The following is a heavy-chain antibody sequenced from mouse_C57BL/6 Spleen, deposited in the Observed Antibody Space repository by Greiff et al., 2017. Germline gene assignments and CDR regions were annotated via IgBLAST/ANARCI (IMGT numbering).Heavy chain of an antibody. Sequence: VQLQQPGAELVRPGSSVKLSCKASGYTFTSYWMHWVKQRPIQGLEWIGNIDPSDSETHYNQKFKDKATLTVDKSSSTAYMQLSSLTSEDSAVYYCASYSNYDYFDYWGQGTTLTVSS. J-gene: IGHJ2*01. CDR3: ASYSNYDYFDY. CDR2: IDPSDSET. V-gene: IGHV1-52*01. CDR1: GYTFTSYW. D-gene: IGHD2-5*01.